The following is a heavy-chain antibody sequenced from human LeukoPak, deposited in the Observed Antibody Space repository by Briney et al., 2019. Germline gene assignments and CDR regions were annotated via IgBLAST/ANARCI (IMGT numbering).Heavy chain of an antibody. V-gene: IGHV3-7*04. CDR3: ATEYSDNSGYCFH. Sequence: GGSLRLSCAASGFAFSSYWMNWARQAPGKGLEWVASINHNGNVNYYVDSVKGRFTISRDNAKNSLYLQMSNLRAEDTAVYYCATEYSDNSGYCFHWGQGTLVTVSS. J-gene: IGHJ4*02. CDR2: INHNGNVN. D-gene: IGHD3-22*01. CDR1: GFAFSSYW.